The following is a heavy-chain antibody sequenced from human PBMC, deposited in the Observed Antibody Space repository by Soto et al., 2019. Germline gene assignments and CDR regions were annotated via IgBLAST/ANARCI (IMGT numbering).Heavy chain of an antibody. V-gene: IGHV3-23*01. CDR3: AKDQSSGVLANWFDP. Sequence: EVQLLESGGGLVQPGGSLRLSCAASGFTFITSAMTWVRQAPGKGLEWVSSITGSGGSTFYADSVKGRFTISRDESKKTLYLQMNSLRAEDTGWYYCAKDQSSGVLANWFDPWGQGTLVTVSS. CDR1: GFTFITSA. CDR2: ITGSGGST. J-gene: IGHJ5*02. D-gene: IGHD2-8*01.